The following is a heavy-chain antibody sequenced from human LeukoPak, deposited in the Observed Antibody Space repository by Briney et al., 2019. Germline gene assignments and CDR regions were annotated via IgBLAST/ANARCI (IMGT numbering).Heavy chain of an antibody. Sequence: MPSETLSLTCAVYGGSFSGYYWSWIRQPPGKGLEWIGEINHSGSTNYNPSLKSRVTISVDTSKNQFSLKLSSVTAADTAVYYCARHRYGFVMGAFDTWGQGTMVTVSS. CDR3: ARHRYGFVMGAFDT. V-gene: IGHV4-34*01. CDR1: GGSFSGYY. D-gene: IGHD3-16*02. CDR2: INHSGST. J-gene: IGHJ3*02.